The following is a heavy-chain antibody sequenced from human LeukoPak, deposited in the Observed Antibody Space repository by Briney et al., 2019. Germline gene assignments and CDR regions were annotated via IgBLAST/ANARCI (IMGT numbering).Heavy chain of an antibody. CDR2: ISYDGSNK. J-gene: IGHJ6*02. V-gene: IGHV3-30*03. CDR1: GFTFSSYG. D-gene: IGHD3-3*01. CDR3: ARVYYDFWSGYFGGTGGYYYYGMDV. Sequence: PGRSLRLSCAASGFTFSSYGMHWVRQAPGKGLEWVAVISYDGSNKYYADSVKGRFTISRDNSKNTLYLQMNSLRAEDTAVYYCARVYYDFWSGYFGGTGGYYYYGMDVWGQGTTVTVSS.